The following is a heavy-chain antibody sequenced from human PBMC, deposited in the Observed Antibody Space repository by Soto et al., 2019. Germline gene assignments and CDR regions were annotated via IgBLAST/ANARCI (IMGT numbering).Heavy chain of an antibody. Sequence: SETLSLTCTVSGGSISSSSYYWGWIRQPPGKGLEWIGSIYYSGSTYYNPSLKSRVTISVDTSKNQFSLKLSSVTAADTAVYYCARNDRGVIIIRAFDIWGQGTMVTVSS. V-gene: IGHV4-39*01. CDR3: ARNDRGVIIIRAFDI. J-gene: IGHJ3*02. CDR2: IYYSGST. CDR1: GGSISSSSYY. D-gene: IGHD3-10*01.